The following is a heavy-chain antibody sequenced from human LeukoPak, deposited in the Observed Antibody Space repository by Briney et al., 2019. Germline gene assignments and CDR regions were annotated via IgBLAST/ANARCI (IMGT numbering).Heavy chain of an antibody. CDR1: GFTFNTFN. J-gene: IGHJ4*02. CDR3: ARGHYDVLAASYKWTPDY. Sequence: GGSLRLSCAASGFTFNTFNMNWVRQAPGKGLEWVSSITSGGDYIYYADSVKGRFTTSRDNATNSLSLQLNSLRVEDTAVYYCARGHYDVLAASYKWTPDYWGQGTLVTVSS. D-gene: IGHD3-9*01. V-gene: IGHV3-21*01. CDR2: ITSGGDYI.